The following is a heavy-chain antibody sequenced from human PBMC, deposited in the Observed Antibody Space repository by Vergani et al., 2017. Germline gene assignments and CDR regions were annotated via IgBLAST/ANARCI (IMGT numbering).Heavy chain of an antibody. Sequence: EVQLVESGGGLVKPGGSLRLSCAASGFTFSSYSMNWVRQAPGKGLEWVSSISSSSSYIYYADSVKGRFTISRENAKNSLYLQMNSLRAEDTAVYYCARXRDIQLWSPSGMDVWGQGTTVTVSS. V-gene: IGHV3-21*01. CDR2: ISSSSSYI. CDR1: GFTFSSYS. D-gene: IGHD5-18*01. J-gene: IGHJ6*02. CDR3: ARXRDIQLWSPSGMDV.